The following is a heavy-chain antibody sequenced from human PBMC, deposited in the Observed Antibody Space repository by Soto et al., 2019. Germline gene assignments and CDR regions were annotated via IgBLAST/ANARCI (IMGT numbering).Heavy chain of an antibody. CDR1: GGSISSSSYY. D-gene: IGHD3-22*01. J-gene: IGHJ3*02. Sequence: QLQLQESGPGLVKPSETLSLTCTVSGGSISSSSYYWGWIRQPPGKGLEWIGSIYYSGSTYYNPSLKSRVTISVDTSNNQFSLKLSSVTAADTAVYYCARSPIVRTMIVAVATAFDIWGQGTMVTVSS. CDR2: IYYSGST. CDR3: ARSPIVRTMIVAVATAFDI. V-gene: IGHV4-39*01.